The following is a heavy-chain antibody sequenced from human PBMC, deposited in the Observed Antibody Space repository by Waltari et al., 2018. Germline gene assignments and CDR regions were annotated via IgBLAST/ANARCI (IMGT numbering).Heavy chain of an antibody. Sequence: QVQLQESGPGLVKPSETLSLTCAVSGYSISSGYYWGWIRQPPGKGLEWIGSIYHSGSTSYHPSLKSRVTISVDTSKNQFSLKLSSVTAADTAVYYCARRSGNSYFDYWGQGTLVTVSS. CDR1: GYSISSGYY. J-gene: IGHJ4*02. CDR2: IYHSGST. CDR3: ARRSGNSYFDY. D-gene: IGHD6-19*01. V-gene: IGHV4-38-2*01.